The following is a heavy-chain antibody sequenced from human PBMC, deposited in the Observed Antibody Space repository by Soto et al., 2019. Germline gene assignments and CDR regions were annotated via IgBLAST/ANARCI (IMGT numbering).Heavy chain of an antibody. CDR3: ARTSGYFDY. J-gene: IGHJ4*02. CDR1: GGSISNYY. CDR2: IHYSGTT. D-gene: IGHD3-22*01. V-gene: IGHV4-59*01. Sequence: SETLSLTCTVSGGSISNYYWSWIRQPPGKGLEWIGYIHYSGTTNYNPSLKSRVTISVDTSKNQFSLKLSSVTAADTAVYYCARTSGYFDYWGQGTLVTVSS.